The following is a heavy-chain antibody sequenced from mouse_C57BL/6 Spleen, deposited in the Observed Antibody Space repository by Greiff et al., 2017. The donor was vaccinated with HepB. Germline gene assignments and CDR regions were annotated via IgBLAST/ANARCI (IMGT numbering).Heavy chain of an antibody. CDR1: GFTFSDYY. CDR3: ARDYDYDGYWYFDV. J-gene: IGHJ1*03. D-gene: IGHD2-4*01. CDR2: INYDGSST. V-gene: IGHV5-16*01. Sequence: VQLKESEGGLVQPGSSMKLSCTASGFTFSDYYMAWVRQVPEKGLEWVANINYDGSSTYYLDSLKSRFIISRDNAKNILYLQMSSLKSEDTATYYCARDYDYDGYWYFDVWGTGTTVTVSS.